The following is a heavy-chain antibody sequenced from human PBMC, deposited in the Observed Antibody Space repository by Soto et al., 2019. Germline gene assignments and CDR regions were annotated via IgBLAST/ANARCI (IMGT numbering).Heavy chain of an antibody. CDR2: IHYSGSI. J-gene: IGHJ6*02. Sequence: PWETLSLTCTVSGGSISYEYYHWTWIRQSPGKGLEWIGYIHYSGSIIYNPSFKSRVTISVDTSKNQFSLQLSSVTAADTAVYFCAREGDGGDRDYYGLDVWGQGTTVTV. V-gene: IGHV4-30-4*08. CDR3: AREGDGGDRDYYGLDV. CDR1: GGSISYEYYH. D-gene: IGHD2-21*02.